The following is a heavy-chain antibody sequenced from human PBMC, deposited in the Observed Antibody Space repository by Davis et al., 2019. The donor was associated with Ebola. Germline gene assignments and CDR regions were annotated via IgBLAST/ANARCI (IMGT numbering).Heavy chain of an antibody. CDR2: TCSDGSSK. CDR1: GFTFSDYY. Sequence: PGGSLRPSCPASGFTFSDYYMSWVRQAPGKGLEWVAVTCSDGSSKFYTDSVKGQFTIPRDNPKNTRFLQMNSLRAEDTAVYYCARGHATSLYGMDVWGQGTTVTVSS. V-gene: IGHV3-33*08. J-gene: IGHJ6*02. CDR3: ARGHATSLYGMDV.